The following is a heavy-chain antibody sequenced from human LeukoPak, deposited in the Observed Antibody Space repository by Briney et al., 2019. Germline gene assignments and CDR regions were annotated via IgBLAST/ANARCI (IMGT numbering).Heavy chain of an antibody. CDR2: ISAYNGNT. D-gene: IGHD5-18*01. V-gene: IGHV1-18*01. CDR3: AIQIGDYYYGMAV. Sequence: GASVKVSCKASGYTFTSYGISWVRQAPGQGLEWMGWISAYNGNTNYAQKLQGRVTMTTDTSTSTAYTELRSLRSDDTAVYYCAIQIGDYYYGMAVWGQGTTVTVSS. J-gene: IGHJ6*02. CDR1: GYTFTSYG.